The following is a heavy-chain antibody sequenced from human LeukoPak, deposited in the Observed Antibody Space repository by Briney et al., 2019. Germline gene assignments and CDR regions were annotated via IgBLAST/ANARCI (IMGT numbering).Heavy chain of an antibody. J-gene: IGHJ4*02. Sequence: PGGSLRLSCAASGFTFSNYWMSWVRQAPGKGLEWVANIKQDGSEKYYVDSVKGRFTISRDNAKNSLYLQMNSLRAEDTAAYYCARGHYADYDWGQGTLVTVSS. CDR3: ARGHYADYD. D-gene: IGHD4-17*01. CDR1: GFTFSNYW. CDR2: IKQDGSEK. V-gene: IGHV3-7*01.